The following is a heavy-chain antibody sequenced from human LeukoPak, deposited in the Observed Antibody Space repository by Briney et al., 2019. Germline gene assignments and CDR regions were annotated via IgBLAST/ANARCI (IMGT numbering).Heavy chain of an antibody. V-gene: IGHV4-4*02. Sequence: PSETLSLTCAVSGGSISSSNWWSWVRQPPGKGLEWIGEIYHSGSTNYNPSLKSRVTISVDKSKNQFSLKLSSVTAADTAVYYCARLPNKSPLWFGEFRWGQGTLVTVSS. CDR3: ARLPNKSPLWFGEFR. CDR1: GGSISSSNW. J-gene: IGHJ4*02. D-gene: IGHD3-10*01. CDR2: IYHSGST.